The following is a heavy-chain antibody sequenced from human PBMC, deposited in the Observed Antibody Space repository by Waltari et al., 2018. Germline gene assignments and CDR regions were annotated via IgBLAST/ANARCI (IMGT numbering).Heavy chain of an antibody. Sequence: EVQLVETGGGLIQPGGSLRLSCSASGFTVSSNYRTWVPQAQGKGLEWVSVIYTDGRAFYADSVKGRFTISRDNSKNTVYLQMNSLRAEDTAVYYCARDHGGSYLEGAFDNWGQGTMVTVSS. V-gene: IGHV3-53*02. CDR3: ARDHGGSYLEGAFDN. J-gene: IGHJ3*02. CDR2: IYTDGRA. CDR1: GFTVSSNY. D-gene: IGHD1-26*01.